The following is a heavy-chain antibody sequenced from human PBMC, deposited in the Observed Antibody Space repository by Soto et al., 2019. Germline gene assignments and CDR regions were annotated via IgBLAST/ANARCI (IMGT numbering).Heavy chain of an antibody. Sequence: ASVKVSCKDSGFTFSNYGLNWVRQAPGQGLEWMGWVSANNGHTNYAQNLQGRVSMTTDTSTSTAYMELRGLTFDDTAVYYCARDIESVTAKHFFYYYDMDVWGQGTTVTVYS. V-gene: IGHV1-18*01. D-gene: IGHD2-8*01. J-gene: IGHJ6*02. CDR2: VSANNGHT. CDR3: ARDIESVTAKHFFYYYDMDV. CDR1: GFTFSNYG.